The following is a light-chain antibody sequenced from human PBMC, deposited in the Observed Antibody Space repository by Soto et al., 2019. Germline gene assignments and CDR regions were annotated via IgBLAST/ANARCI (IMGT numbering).Light chain of an antibody. CDR1: QDIRNY. Sequence: DIQMTQSPSSQSASAGDRVTITCQASQDIRNYLNWFQQKPGKAPKLLIYGASNLETGVPSRFGGNESGTDLTFTICSLQAAYIATYYCQPRWRSNGKVIKSTLWITFGQGTRLEIK. J-gene: IGKJ5*01. CDR3: QPRWRSNGKVIKSTLWIT. CDR2: GAS. V-gene: IGKV1-33*01.